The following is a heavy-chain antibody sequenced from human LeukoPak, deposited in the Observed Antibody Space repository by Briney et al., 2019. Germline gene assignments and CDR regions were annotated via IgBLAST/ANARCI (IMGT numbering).Heavy chain of an antibody. Sequence: GASVKVSCKVSGYTLTELSMHWVRQAPGKGLEWMGGFDPEDGETIYAQKFQGRVTMTEDTSTDTAYMELSSLRSDDTAVYYCARGALGPYDILTGYPFDYWGQGALVTVSS. CDR1: GYTLTELS. V-gene: IGHV1-24*01. CDR2: FDPEDGET. D-gene: IGHD3-9*01. CDR3: ARGALGPYDILTGYPFDY. J-gene: IGHJ4*02.